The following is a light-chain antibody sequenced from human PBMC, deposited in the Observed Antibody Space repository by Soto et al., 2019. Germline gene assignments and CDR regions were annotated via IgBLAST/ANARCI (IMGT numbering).Light chain of an antibody. V-gene: IGKV3-20*01. CDR1: QSVNINY. CDR3: QQYGGSPLFT. J-gene: IGKJ3*01. CDR2: GAS. Sequence: EIVLTQSPGTLSLSPGERATLSCRTSQSVNINYLAWYQQKPGQPPRLLIYGASSRATGIPDRFSVSGSGTDFTLTISGLEPEDFAVYYCQQYGGSPLFTFGPGTKVDIK.